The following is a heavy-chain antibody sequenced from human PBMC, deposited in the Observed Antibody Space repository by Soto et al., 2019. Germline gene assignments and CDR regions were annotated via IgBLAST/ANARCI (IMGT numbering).Heavy chain of an antibody. CDR2: IYSGGST. Sequence: HPGGSLRLSCAASGFTVSSNYMSWVRQAPGKGLEWVSVIYSGGSTYYADSVKGRFTISRDNSKNTLYLQMNSLRAEDTAVYYCARAITMVRGSWFDPWGQGT. J-gene: IGHJ5*02. CDR3: ARAITMVRGSWFDP. CDR1: GFTVSSNY. D-gene: IGHD3-10*01. V-gene: IGHV3-66*01.